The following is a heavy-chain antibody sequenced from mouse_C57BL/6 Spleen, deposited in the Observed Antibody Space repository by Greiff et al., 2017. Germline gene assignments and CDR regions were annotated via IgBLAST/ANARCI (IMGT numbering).Heavy chain of an antibody. J-gene: IGHJ2*01. D-gene: IGHD2-4*01. CDR3: TRDDYDGYYFDY. CDR1: GFTFSSYA. Sequence: EVKLMESGEGLVKPGGSLKLSCAASGFTFSSYAMSWVRQTPEKRLEWVAYISSGGDYIYYADTVKGRFTISRDNARNTLYLQMSSLKSEDTAMYYCTRDDYDGYYFDYWGQGTTLTVSS. CDR2: ISSGGDYI. V-gene: IGHV5-9-1*02.